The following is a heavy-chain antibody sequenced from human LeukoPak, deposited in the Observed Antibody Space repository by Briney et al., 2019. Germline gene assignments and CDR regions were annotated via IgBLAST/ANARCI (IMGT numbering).Heavy chain of an antibody. Sequence: ASVKVSCKASGYTFTGYYMHWVRQAPGQGLEWMGRINPYSRGTNYAQRFQGRVSLTRDTSISTAYMELSTLRSDDTAVYFCAREDDYGTVGFAYWGQGSLVTVSS. D-gene: IGHD4-17*01. CDR3: AREDDYGTVGFAY. J-gene: IGHJ4*02. CDR1: GYTFTGYY. CDR2: INPYSRGT. V-gene: IGHV1-2*06.